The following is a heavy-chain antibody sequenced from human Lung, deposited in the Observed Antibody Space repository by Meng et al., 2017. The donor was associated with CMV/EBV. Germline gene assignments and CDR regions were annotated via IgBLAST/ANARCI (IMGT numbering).Heavy chain of an antibody. Sequence: CAVYGGAFGGYYAGWIRQPPGKGLEWIGEINHSGSTSYNPSLKGRVTISIDTSKNQFSLKLSSATAADTAVYYCAPRQLLYRFWFHPWGQGTLVTVSS. V-gene: IGHV4-34*01. CDR2: INHSGST. CDR3: APRQLLYRFWFHP. D-gene: IGHD2-2*01. CDR1: GGAFGGYY. J-gene: IGHJ5*02.